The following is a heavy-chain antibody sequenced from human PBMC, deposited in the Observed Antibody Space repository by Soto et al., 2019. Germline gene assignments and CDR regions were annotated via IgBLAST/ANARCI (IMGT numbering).Heavy chain of an antibody. Sequence: EVQLVESGGGLVQPGGSLRLSCAASGFTFSTYEFNWVRQAPGRGLEWISYISVSGNIIRYADSVKGRFTISRDNDENSLHLHMSSLRVDDTAVSFCVRDTMRASAAASLDYWGQGTQVIVSS. CDR3: VRDTMRASAAASLDY. CDR2: ISVSGNII. V-gene: IGHV3-48*03. CDR1: GFTFSTYE. J-gene: IGHJ4*02. D-gene: IGHD6-13*01.